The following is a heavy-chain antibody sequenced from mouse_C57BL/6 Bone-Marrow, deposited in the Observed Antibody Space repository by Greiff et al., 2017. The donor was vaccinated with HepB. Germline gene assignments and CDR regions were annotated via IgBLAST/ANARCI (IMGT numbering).Heavy chain of an antibody. CDR3: ARRASPLSSFAY. J-gene: IGHJ3*01. CDR2: IDPSDSYN. V-gene: IGHV1-50*01. Sequence: QVQLQQSGAEFVKPGASVKLSCKASGYTFTSYWMQWVKQRPGQGLEWIGEIDPSDSYNNYNQKFKGKATLTVDTSSSTVYMQLSSLTSEDSAVYYCARRASPLSSFAYWGQGPLVTVSA. CDR1: GYTFTSYW.